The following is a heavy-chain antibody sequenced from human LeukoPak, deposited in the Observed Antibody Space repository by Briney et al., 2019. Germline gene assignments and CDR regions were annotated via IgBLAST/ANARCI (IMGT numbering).Heavy chain of an antibody. CDR3: ARVLIHYYDSSGYYSGTAFDI. V-gene: IGHV4-59*12. CDR1: GGSISCYY. D-gene: IGHD3-22*01. Sequence: SETLSLTCTVSGGSISCYYWSWIRQPPGKGLEWIGYTYYSGSTNYNPSLKSRVTISVDTSKNQFSLKLSSVTAADTAVYYCARVLIHYYDSSGYYSGTAFDIWGQGTMVTVSS. CDR2: TYYSGST. J-gene: IGHJ3*02.